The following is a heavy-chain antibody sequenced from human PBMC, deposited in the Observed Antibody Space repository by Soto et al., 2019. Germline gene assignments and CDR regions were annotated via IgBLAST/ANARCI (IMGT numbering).Heavy chain of an antibody. D-gene: IGHD3-3*01. Sequence: QVQLQESGPGLVKPSETLSLTCTVSGDSVTSGSIYWSWIRQPPGKGLEWIGYVHYTGSTNYNPSLKSPVAISVDTSKNHFSLTLSSVTAADTGVYYGARDRGNFGVVLADFYQYGMEVWGQGTAVTVSS. J-gene: IGHJ6*02. CDR1: GDSVTSGSIY. V-gene: IGHV4-61*03. CDR2: VHYTGST. CDR3: ARDRGNFGVVLADFYQYGMEV.